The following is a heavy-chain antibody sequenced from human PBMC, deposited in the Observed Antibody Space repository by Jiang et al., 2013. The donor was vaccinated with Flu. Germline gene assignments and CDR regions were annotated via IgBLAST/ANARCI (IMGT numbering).Heavy chain of an antibody. V-gene: IGHV3-30*01. CDR3: ARAPPLPPRHDYYDSSGYYGDDY. CDR2: ISYDGSNK. CDR1: GFTFSSYA. Sequence: VQLLESGGGVVQPGRSLRLSCAASGFTFSSYAMHWVRQAPGKGLEWVAVISYDGSNKYYADSVKGRFTISRDNSKNTLYLQMNSLRAEDTAVYYCARAPPLPPRHDYYDSSGYYGDDYWGQGTLVTVSS. J-gene: IGHJ4*02. D-gene: IGHD3-22*01.